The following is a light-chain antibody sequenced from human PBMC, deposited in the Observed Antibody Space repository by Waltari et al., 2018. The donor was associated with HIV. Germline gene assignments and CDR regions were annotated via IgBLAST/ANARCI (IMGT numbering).Light chain of an antibody. Sequence: DIQMTQSPSSLSASVGDRVTITCQASQDISNYLNWFQQKPGKAPKLLIYDAYNLEIGGPSRFSGSGSGTDFTFTISSLQPEDIATYYCQQYDNLPITFGQGTRLEIK. J-gene: IGKJ5*01. V-gene: IGKV1-33*01. CDR2: DAY. CDR3: QQYDNLPIT. CDR1: QDISNY.